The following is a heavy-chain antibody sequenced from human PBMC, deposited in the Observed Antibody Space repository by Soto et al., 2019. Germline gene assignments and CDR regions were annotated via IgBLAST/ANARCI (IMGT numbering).Heavy chain of an antibody. J-gene: IGHJ3*02. CDR2: INPNSGGT. CDR3: ARGIHSYGRSHWSPPVLANAFDI. CDR1: GYTFTGYY. V-gene: IGHV1-2*04. D-gene: IGHD1-26*01. Sequence: ASVKVSCKASGYTFTGYYMDWVRQAPGQGLEWMGWINPNSGGTNYAQKFQGWVTMTRDTSISTAYMELSRLRSDDTAVYYCARGIHSYGRSHWSPPVLANAFDIWGQGTMVTVSS.